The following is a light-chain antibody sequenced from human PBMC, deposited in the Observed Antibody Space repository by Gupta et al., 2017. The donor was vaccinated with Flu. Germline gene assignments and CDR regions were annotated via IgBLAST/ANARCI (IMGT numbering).Light chain of an antibody. CDR1: QSVSSY. J-gene: IGKJ1*01. CDR3: QQRSNWPRT. Sequence: GERATLSCRASQSVSSYLAWYQQKPGQAPRLLIYEASNRATGIPARFSGSGSGTDFTLTISSLEREDFAVYYCQQRSNWPRTFGQGTRVEI. V-gene: IGKV3-11*01. CDR2: EAS.